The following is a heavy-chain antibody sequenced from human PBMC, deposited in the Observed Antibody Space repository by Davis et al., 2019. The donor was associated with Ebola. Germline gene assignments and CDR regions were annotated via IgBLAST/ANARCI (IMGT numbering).Heavy chain of an antibody. V-gene: IGHV3-23*01. J-gene: IGHJ3*02. CDR1: GFTFSSYA. Sequence: PGGSLRLSCAASGFTFSSYAMSWVRQAPGKGLEWVSAISGSGGSTYYADSVKGRFTISRDNSKNTLYLQMNSLRAEDTAVYYCAKVRGTLHWSGQPGGAFDIWGQGTMVTVSS. CDR3: AKVRGTLHWSGQPGGAFDI. D-gene: IGHD3-3*01. CDR2: ISGSGGST.